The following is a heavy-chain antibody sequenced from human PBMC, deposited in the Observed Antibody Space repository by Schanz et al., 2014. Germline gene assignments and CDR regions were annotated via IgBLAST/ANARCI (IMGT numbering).Heavy chain of an antibody. CDR1: GFTFSTYC. Sequence: EVQLVESGGGLVQPGGSLRLSCAASGFTFSTYCMSWVRQAPGKCLEWVANIKQDESERSYVDSVKGRFTIPRDKAKNPPYLQMNSLGAESPAVYYCARVKGGYYPFDFGGQGTLVTVSS. J-gene: IGHJ4*02. D-gene: IGHD3-3*01. CDR3: ARVKGGYYPFDF. CDR2: IKQDESER. V-gene: IGHV3-7*01.